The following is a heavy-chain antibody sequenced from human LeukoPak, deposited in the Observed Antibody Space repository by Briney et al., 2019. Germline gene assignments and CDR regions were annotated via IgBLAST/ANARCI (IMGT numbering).Heavy chain of an antibody. D-gene: IGHD3-22*01. J-gene: IGHJ5*02. CDR1: GGSISSYY. CDR2: IYTSGST. V-gene: IGHV4-4*07. CDR3: ARARYYYDSSGYRNWFDP. Sequence: SETLSLTCTVSGGSISSYYWSWIRQPAGKGLEWIGRIYTSGSTNYNPSLKSRVTMSVDTSKNQFSLKLSSVTAADTAVYYCARARYYYDSSGYRNWFDPWGQGTLVTASS.